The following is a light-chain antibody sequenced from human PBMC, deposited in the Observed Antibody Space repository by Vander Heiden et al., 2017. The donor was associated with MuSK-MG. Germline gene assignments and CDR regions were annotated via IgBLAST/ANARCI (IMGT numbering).Light chain of an antibody. Sequence: DIQMTQSPSTLSASVGDRVTITCRASQSISSWLAWYQQKPGKAPKLLIYDASSLESGVPSRFSGSGSGTEFTLTISSLQPDDFATYYCQQYNSYSSRTFGQGTKVXIK. J-gene: IGKJ1*01. V-gene: IGKV1-5*01. CDR2: DAS. CDR1: QSISSW. CDR3: QQYNSYSSRT.